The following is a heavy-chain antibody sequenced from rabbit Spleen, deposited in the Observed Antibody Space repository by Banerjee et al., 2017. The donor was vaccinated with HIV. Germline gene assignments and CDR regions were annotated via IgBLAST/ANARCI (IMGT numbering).Heavy chain of an antibody. Sequence: QEQLVESGGGLVQPGTYLTLTCTASGFSLTSSYDMCWVRQAPGKGLEWVGCIYSGNDKTYYASWAKGRFTISKPSSTTVTLRMTSLTVADTATYFCTRDSGSGPYIDGYFNLWGPGTLVTVS. CDR2: IYSGNDKT. D-gene: IGHD1-1*01. CDR3: TRDSGSGPYIDGYFNL. V-gene: IGHV1S45*01. J-gene: IGHJ4*01. CDR1: GFSLTSSYD.